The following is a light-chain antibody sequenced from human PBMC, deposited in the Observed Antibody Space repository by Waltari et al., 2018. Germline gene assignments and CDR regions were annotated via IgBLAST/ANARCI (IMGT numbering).Light chain of an antibody. CDR1: SSDVGNYDL. V-gene: IGLV2-23*02. CDR2: EVT. CDR3: CSYARSSSWV. Sequence: QSALTQPASVSGSPGQSITISCIGTSSDVGNYDLASWYQQHPNKAPKLMIYEVTKRPSGVSDRFSGSKSGNTASLTISGLQADDEADYYCCSYARSSSWVFGGGTKLTVL. J-gene: IGLJ3*02.